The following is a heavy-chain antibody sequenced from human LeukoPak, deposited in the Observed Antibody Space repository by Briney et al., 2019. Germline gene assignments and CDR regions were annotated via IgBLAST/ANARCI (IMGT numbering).Heavy chain of an antibody. J-gene: IGHJ4*02. V-gene: IGHV1-2*02. CDR2: INPNSGGT. Sequence: ASVKASCKASGYTFTGYYMHWVRQAPGQGLEWMGWINPNSGGTNYAQKFQGRLTMTRDTSTSTLYMELSSLRSEDTAVYYCAREGVAATGLDYWGRGTLVTVSS. CDR1: GYTFTGYY. D-gene: IGHD6-13*01. CDR3: AREGVAATGLDY.